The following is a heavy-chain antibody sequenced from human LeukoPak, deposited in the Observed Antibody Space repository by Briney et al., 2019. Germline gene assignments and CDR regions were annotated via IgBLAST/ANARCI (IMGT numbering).Heavy chain of an antibody. CDR3: ARDQTWSADRGAFDY. CDR1: GFSFSAFG. Sequence: GGSLRLSCAVSGFSFSAFGMHWVRQAPGKGLEWVGIISSDGSKKYIADSVRGRFTISRDNSKNTLYLQIHSLGAEDTAVYYCARDQTWSADRGAFDYWGQGTLVTVSS. CDR2: ISSDGSKK. D-gene: IGHD3-22*01. V-gene: IGHV3-30*03. J-gene: IGHJ4*02.